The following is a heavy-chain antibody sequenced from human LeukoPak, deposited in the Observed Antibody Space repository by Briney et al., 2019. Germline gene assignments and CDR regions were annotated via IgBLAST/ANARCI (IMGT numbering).Heavy chain of an antibody. Sequence: ASVKVSCKASAYTFTSYGISWVRQAPGQGLEWMGWVSPYNGDTNSAQTLRDRVTMTTDTSTTTAYMELRSLRSDDTAVYYCARDMRAAAAQPSNYYMDVWGQGTTVTVSS. V-gene: IGHV1-18*01. D-gene: IGHD6-13*01. J-gene: IGHJ6*03. CDR2: VSPYNGDT. CDR1: AYTFTSYG. CDR3: ARDMRAAAAQPSNYYMDV.